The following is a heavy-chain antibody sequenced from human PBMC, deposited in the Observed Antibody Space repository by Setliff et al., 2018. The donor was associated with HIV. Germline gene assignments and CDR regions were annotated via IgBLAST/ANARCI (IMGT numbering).Heavy chain of an antibody. CDR2: IRNIAYGESI. V-gene: IGHV3-49*04. D-gene: IGHD5-18*01. J-gene: IGHJ4*02. CDR1: GFTLADYA. Sequence: GSLRLSCTASGFTLADYALSWVRQAPGKGLECVGFIRNIAYGESIEYAASVRGRFTISRDNSKSSMYLQMRSLRVEDTAVYYCARALDTAMANGYFELWGPGTVVTVSS. CDR3: ARALDTAMANGYFEL.